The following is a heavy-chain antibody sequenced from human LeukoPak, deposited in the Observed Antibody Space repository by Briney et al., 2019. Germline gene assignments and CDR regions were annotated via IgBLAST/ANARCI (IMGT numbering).Heavy chain of an antibody. CDR3: ARDYYDSSANGMDV. V-gene: IGHV3-23*01. Sequence: PGGSLRLSCAASGFTFNNYAMSWVRQAPGKGLEWVSAISGSRVNTYYADSVKGRFTISRDNSKNTLFLQMNSLRAEDTAVYYCARDYYDSSANGMDVWGQGTTVTVSS. CDR1: GFTFNNYA. CDR2: ISGSRVNT. J-gene: IGHJ6*02. D-gene: IGHD3-22*01.